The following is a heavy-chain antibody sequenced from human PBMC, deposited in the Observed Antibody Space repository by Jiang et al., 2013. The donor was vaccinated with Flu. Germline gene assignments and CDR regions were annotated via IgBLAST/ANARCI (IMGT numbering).Heavy chain of an antibody. Sequence: GRRLEWMGLFSILGAPLKTPTLKSRVTMSVDTSKNQFSLKLSSVTAADTAVYYCARSSLTMIAVGGMDVWGHGTTVTVSS. J-gene: IGHJ6*02. CDR3: ARSSLTMIAVGGMDV. D-gene: IGHD3-22*01. V-gene: IGHV4-61*10. CDR2: FSILGAP.